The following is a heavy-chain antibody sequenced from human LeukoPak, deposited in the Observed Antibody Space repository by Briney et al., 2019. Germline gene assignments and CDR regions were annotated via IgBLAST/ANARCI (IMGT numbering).Heavy chain of an antibody. CDR1: GFTFSDYY. Sequence: GGSLRLSCAASGFTFSDYYMSWVRQAPGKGLEWVANIKSEVSENDYVDSVKGRFTISRDNAENSLYLQMNSLRADDTAVYYSARGTGFTGGQGALVTVS. J-gene: IGHJ1*01. CDR3: ARGTGFT. V-gene: IGHV3-7*01. CDR2: IKSEVSEN. D-gene: IGHD1-1*01.